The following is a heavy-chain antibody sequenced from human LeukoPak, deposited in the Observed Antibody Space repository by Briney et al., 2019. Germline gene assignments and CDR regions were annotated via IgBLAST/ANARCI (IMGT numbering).Heavy chain of an antibody. J-gene: IGHJ4*02. CDR3: ARYSSSSRHFDY. V-gene: IGHV1-2*02. CDR1: GYTFTSYY. CDR2: INPNSGGT. Sequence: GASVKVSCKASGYTFTSYYMHWVRQAPGQGLEWMGWINPNSGGTNYAQKFQGRVTMTRDTSISTAYMELSRLRSDDTAVYYCARYSSSSRHFDYWGQGTLVTVSS. D-gene: IGHD6-6*01.